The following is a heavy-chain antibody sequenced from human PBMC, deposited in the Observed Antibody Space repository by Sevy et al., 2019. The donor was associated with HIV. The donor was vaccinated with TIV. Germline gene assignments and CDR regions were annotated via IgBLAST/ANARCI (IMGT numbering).Heavy chain of an antibody. V-gene: IGHV4-39*01. CDR3: ARHIVVVPAVIYYYYMDV. CDR1: GGSISSSSYY. D-gene: IGHD2-2*01. Sequence: SETPSLTCTVSGGSISSSSYYWGWIRQPPGKGLEWIGSIYYSGSTYYNPSLKSRFTISVETSKNQFSLKLGSVTAADTAVYYCARHIVVVPAVIYYYYMDVWGKGTTVTVSS. J-gene: IGHJ6*03. CDR2: IYYSGST.